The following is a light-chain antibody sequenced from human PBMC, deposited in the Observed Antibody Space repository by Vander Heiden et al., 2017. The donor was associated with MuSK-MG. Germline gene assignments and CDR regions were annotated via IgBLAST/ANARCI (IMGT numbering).Light chain of an antibody. V-gene: IGKV1-39*01. CDR1: QSISSY. CDR2: AAS. CDR3: QQSYSTSIT. Sequence: DIQMTQSPSSLSASVGDRVTITCRASQSISSYLNWYQQNPGKAPKLLIYAASSLQSGVPSRFSGSRSGTDFTLTISSLQPEDVATYYCQQSYSTSITFGQGTRLEIK. J-gene: IGKJ5*01.